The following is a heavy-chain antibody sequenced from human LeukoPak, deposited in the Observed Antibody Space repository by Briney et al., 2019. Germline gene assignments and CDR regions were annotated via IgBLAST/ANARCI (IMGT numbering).Heavy chain of an antibody. CDR1: GGSITSYY. Sequence: SETLSLTCTVSGGSITSYYWTWVRQPPGKGVEWIGYVYYSGTTNYNPSLKRRVTISVDASKNQFSLKVSSVTAADTAVYHCARDAYSSGYYFFDYWGQGTLVTVSS. V-gene: IGHV4-59*01. CDR3: ARDAYSSGYYFFDY. D-gene: IGHD6-19*01. J-gene: IGHJ4*02. CDR2: VYYSGTT.